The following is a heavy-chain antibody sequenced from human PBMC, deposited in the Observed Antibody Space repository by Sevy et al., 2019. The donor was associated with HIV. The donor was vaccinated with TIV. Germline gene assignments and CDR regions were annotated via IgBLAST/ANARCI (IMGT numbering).Heavy chain of an antibody. Sequence: ASVKVSCKASGYTFTGYYMHWVRQAPGQGPEWMGWINPNSGGTNYAQKFQGRVTMTRDTSISTAYMELSRLRSDDTAVYYCARGGSGSPLGFDYWGQGTLVTVSS. J-gene: IGHJ4*02. D-gene: IGHD3-10*01. CDR3: ARGGSGSPLGFDY. CDR1: GYTFTGYY. V-gene: IGHV1-2*02. CDR2: INPNSGGT.